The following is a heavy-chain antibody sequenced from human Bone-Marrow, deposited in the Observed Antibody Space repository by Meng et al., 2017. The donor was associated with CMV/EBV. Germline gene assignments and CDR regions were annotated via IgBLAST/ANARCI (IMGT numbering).Heavy chain of an antibody. Sequence: SETLSLTCAVYGGSFSGYYWSWIRQPPGKGLEWIGEINHSGSTNYNPSLKSRVTISVDTSKNQFSLKLSSVTAADTAVYYCARLLGYCSSTSCQFDPWGQGTLVTVSS. CDR3: ARLLGYCSSTSCQFDP. V-gene: IGHV4-34*01. CDR1: GGSFSGYY. D-gene: IGHD2-2*01. CDR2: INHSGST. J-gene: IGHJ5*02.